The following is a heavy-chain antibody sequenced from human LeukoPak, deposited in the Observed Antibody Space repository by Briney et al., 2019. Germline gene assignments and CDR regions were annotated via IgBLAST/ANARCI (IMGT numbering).Heavy chain of an antibody. J-gene: IGHJ4*02. CDR1: GFAFSSYA. CDR3: ARCVRSGYYYYFDY. CDR2: ISYDGSNK. Sequence: PGGSLRLSCAASGFAFSSYAMHWVRQAPGKGLEWVAVISYDGSNKYYADSVKGRFTISRDNSKNTLHLQMNSLRAEDTAVYYCARCVRSGYYYYFDYWGQGTLVTVSS. D-gene: IGHD3-22*01. V-gene: IGHV3-30*04.